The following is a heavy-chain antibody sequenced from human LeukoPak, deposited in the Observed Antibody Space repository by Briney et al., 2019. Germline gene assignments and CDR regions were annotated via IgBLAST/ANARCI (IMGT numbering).Heavy chain of an antibody. CDR3: ASHYDSSGYYYIRFDY. V-gene: IGHV4-31*03. J-gene: IGHJ4*02. CDR2: IYYSGST. D-gene: IGHD3-22*01. CDR1: GGSFSSGFYY. Sequence: PSETLSLTCTVSGGSFSSGFYYWTWIRQHPGKGLEWIGYIYYSGSTYYNPSLKSRVTISVDTSKNQFSLKLSSVTAADTAVYYCASHYDSSGYYYIRFDYWGQGTLVTVSS.